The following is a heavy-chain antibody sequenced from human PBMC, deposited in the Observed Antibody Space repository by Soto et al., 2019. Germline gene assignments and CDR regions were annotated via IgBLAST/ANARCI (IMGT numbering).Heavy chain of an antibody. CDR3: AKVVPNSSGYELPLMAFDI. V-gene: IGHV3-23*01. CDR1: GFTFSRDA. D-gene: IGHD3-22*01. Sequence: GGSLRLSCAASGFTFSRDAMSCVRQAPGKGLEWGSAISGSGGSTYYADSVKGRFTISRDNSKNTLYLQLNSLRAEDTAVYYCAKVVPNSSGYELPLMAFDIWGQGKMVTVSS. CDR2: ISGSGGST. J-gene: IGHJ3*02.